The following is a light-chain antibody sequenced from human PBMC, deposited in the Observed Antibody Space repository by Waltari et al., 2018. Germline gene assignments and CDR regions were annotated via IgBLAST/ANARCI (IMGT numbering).Light chain of an antibody. Sequence: DIQLTQSPSSLSASVGDRVTINCRASQEITNNLSCFQQKPGRAPKLLIYDASTLETGVPSRFSASASGPHFTLPVDSLQPEDVATYYCQQYDNMPLTFGGGPRVELK. CDR2: DAS. CDR3: QQYDNMPLT. J-gene: IGKJ4*01. V-gene: IGKV1-33*01. CDR1: QEITNN.